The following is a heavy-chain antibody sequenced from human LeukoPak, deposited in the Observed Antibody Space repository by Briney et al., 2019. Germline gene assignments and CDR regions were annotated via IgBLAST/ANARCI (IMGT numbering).Heavy chain of an antibody. D-gene: IGHD3-16*01. CDR2: IYYSGST. Sequence: SETLSLTCTVSGGSISSYYWSWIRQPPGKGLEWIGYIYYSGSTNYNPSLKSRVTISVDTSKNQFSLKPSSVTAADTAVYYCARLMDAYYDYVWGSYPLHAFDIWGQGTMVTVSS. V-gene: IGHV4-59*08. J-gene: IGHJ3*02. CDR3: ARLMDAYYDYVWGSYPLHAFDI. CDR1: GGSISSYY.